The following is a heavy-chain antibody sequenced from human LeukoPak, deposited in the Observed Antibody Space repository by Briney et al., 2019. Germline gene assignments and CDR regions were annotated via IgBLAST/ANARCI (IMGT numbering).Heavy chain of an antibody. J-gene: IGHJ4*02. CDR1: GFTFSSYA. CDR2: ISYDGSNK. CDR3: ARDLSYHYSTDY. D-gene: IGHD3-16*02. Sequence: GGSLRLSCAASGFTFSSYAMHWVRRAPGKGLEWVAFISYDGSNKYYADSVKGRFTISRDNSKNTLFLQMDTLIPEDTAVYYCARDLSYHYSTDYWGQGTLVTVSS. V-gene: IGHV3-30-3*01.